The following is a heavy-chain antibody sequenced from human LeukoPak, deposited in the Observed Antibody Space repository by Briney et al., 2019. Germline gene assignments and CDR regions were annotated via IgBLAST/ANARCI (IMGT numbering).Heavy chain of an antibody. CDR3: AKTYYDSSGSLDY. CDR1: GGTFSSYA. CDR2: IIPIFGTA. D-gene: IGHD3-22*01. Sequence: SVKVSCKASGGTFSSYAISWVRQAPGQGLEWMGGIIPIFGTANYAQKFQGRVTITADESTSTAYMELSGLRSEDTAVYYCAKTYYDSSGSLDYWGQGTLVTVSS. J-gene: IGHJ4*02. V-gene: IGHV1-69*13.